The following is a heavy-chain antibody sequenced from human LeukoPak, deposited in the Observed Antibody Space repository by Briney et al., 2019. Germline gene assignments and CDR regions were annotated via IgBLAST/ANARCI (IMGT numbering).Heavy chain of an antibody. J-gene: IGHJ4*02. V-gene: IGHV4-59*01. CDR1: GGSISSYY. CDR3: ARGRYCDFWSGYFGFDY. D-gene: IGHD3-3*01. Sequence: SETLSLTCTVSGGSISSYYWSWIRQPPGKGLEWIGYIYYSGSTNYNPSLKSRVTISVDTSKNQFSLKLSSVTAADTAVYYCARGRYCDFWSGYFGFDYWGQGTLVTVSS. CDR2: IYYSGST.